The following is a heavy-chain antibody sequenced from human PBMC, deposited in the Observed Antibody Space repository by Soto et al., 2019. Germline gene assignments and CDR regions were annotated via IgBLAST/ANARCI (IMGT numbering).Heavy chain of an antibody. CDR3: ARDSGVLLLWVEWCMDV. Sequence: GGSLRLSCAASGFTFSSYGMHWVRQAPGKGLEWVAVIWYDGSNKYYADSVKGRFTISRDNSKNTLYLQMNSLRAEDTAVYYCARDSGVLLLWVEWCMDVWGQATTVTVSS. J-gene: IGHJ6*02. V-gene: IGHV3-33*01. CDR2: IWYDGSNK. D-gene: IGHD3-10*01. CDR1: GFTFSSYG.